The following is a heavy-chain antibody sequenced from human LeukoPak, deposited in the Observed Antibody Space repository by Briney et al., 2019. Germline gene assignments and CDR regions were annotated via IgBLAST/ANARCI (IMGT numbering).Heavy chain of an antibody. Sequence: GGSLRLSCAASGFTFSSYWMHWVRQAPGKGLVWVSRVNNDGSTTNYADSVKGRFTISRDNTKNTLYLQMDSLRAEDTAVYFCLAAAGTIGWGQGTLVTVSS. CDR1: GFTFSSYW. D-gene: IGHD6-13*01. CDR2: VNNDGSTT. CDR3: LAAAGTIG. J-gene: IGHJ4*02. V-gene: IGHV3-74*01.